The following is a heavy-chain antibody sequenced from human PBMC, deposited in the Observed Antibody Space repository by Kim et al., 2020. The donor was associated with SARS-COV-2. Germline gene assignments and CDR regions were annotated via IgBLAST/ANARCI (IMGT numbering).Heavy chain of an antibody. CDR3: ARDGVQLHI. CDR2: SEK. V-gene: IGHV3-7*01. D-gene: IGHD5-18*01. J-gene: IGHJ4*02. Sequence: SEKYYVDSVKGRFTISRDNAKNSLYLQMNSLRAEDTAVYYCARDGVQLHIWGQGTLVTVSS.